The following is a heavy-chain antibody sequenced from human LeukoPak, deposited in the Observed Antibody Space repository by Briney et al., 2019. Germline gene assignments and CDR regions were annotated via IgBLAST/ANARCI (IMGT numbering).Heavy chain of an antibody. CDR1: GGSISSYY. J-gene: IGHJ4*02. CDR2: IYYSGST. D-gene: IGHD2-15*01. CDR3: ARSDSGYALDY. V-gene: IGHV4-59*01. Sequence: SETLSITCTVSGGSISSYYWSWIRQPPGKGLEYIGYIYYSGSTNYNPSLKSRVTISVDTSKNQFSLKLSSVTAADTAVYYCARSDSGYALDYWGQGTLVTVSS.